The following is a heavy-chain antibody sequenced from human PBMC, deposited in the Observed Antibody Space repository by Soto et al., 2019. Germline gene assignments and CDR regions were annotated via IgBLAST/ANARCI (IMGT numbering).Heavy chain of an antibody. CDR3: AKDSTPIAARPYYFDC. Sequence: FLRLSYAASGFILDDYAMHWVRPAPGKGLEWVSGISWNSGSIGYADCVKGRFTISRDNAKNSLYLQMNSLRAEDTALYYCAKDSTPIAARPYYFDCWGQGTLVSVSS. CDR2: ISWNSGSI. CDR1: GFILDDYA. J-gene: IGHJ4*02. V-gene: IGHV3-9*01. D-gene: IGHD6-6*01.